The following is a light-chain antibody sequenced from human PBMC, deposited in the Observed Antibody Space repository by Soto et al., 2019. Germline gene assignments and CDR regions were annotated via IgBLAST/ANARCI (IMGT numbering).Light chain of an antibody. Sequence: DIQMTQSPSSLSASVGDRVTITCRASHDITTYLAWYQHKPGKVPKLLIYSASTLQSGVPSRFSGSGPGTDFTLTISSLHPEDVATYYCQKYNSAPYTFGQGTKLDIK. CDR2: SAS. CDR3: QKYNSAPYT. CDR1: HDITTY. V-gene: IGKV1-27*01. J-gene: IGKJ2*01.